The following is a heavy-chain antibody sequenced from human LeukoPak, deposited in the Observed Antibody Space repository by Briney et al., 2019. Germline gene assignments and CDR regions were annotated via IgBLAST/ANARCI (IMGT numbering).Heavy chain of an antibody. CDR2: ISYDGKNK. CDR1: GFTFSSYA. D-gene: IGHD5-24*01. V-gene: IGHV3-30*04. J-gene: IGHJ4*02. CDR3: TRVGYIDEGIDY. Sequence: GRSLRLSCAASGFTFSSYAIHWVRQAPGEGLEWVAVISYDGKNKYYADSVKGRFTISRDNSKNTLYLQMNSLRAEDTAVYYCTRVGYIDEGIDYWGQGTLVTVSS.